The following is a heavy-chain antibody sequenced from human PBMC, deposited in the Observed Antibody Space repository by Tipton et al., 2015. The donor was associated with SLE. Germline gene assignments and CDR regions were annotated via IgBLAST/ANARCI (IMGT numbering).Heavy chain of an antibody. Sequence: TLSLTCAVYGGSFSGYYWSWIRQPPGKGLEWIGEINHSGSTNYNPSLKRRVTISVDTSKNQFSLKLSSVTAADTAVYYCARGPGAFDYWGQGTLVTVSS. CDR1: GGSFSGYY. J-gene: IGHJ4*02. CDR3: ARGPGAFDY. D-gene: IGHD3-10*01. CDR2: INHSGST. V-gene: IGHV4-34*01.